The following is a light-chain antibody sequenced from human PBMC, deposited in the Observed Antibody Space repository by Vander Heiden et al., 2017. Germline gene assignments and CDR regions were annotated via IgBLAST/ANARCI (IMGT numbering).Light chain of an antibody. V-gene: IGKV1-5*01. CDR3: QQDNSYSGA. Sequence: DIQMTQSPSTLSASVGDRVTITCRASQSISSWLAWYQQKPGKAPKLLIYDASSLESGVPSRFSGSGSGTEFTLTISSLQPDDFATYYCQQDNSYSGAFGHGTKVDIK. J-gene: IGKJ3*01. CDR1: QSISSW. CDR2: DAS.